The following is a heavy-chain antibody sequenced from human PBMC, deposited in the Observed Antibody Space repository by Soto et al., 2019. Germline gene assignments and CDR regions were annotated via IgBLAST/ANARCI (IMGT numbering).Heavy chain of an antibody. CDR1: GGSISSGGYY. V-gene: IGHV4-31*03. Sequence: SETLSLTCTVSGGSISSGGYYWSWIRQHPGKGLEWIGYIYYSGSTYYNPSLKSRVTISVDTSKNQFSLKLSSVTAADTAVYYCARDRTLYCISTSCYLENWFDPWGKGTLVTVSS. CDR3: ARDRTLYCISTSCYLENWFDP. CDR2: IYYSGST. D-gene: IGHD2-2*01. J-gene: IGHJ5*02.